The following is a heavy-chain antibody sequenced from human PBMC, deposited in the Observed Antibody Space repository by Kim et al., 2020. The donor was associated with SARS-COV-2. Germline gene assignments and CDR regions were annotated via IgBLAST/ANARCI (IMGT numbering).Heavy chain of an antibody. Sequence: SETLSLTCTVSGGSISSYYWSWIRQPPGKGLEWIGYIYYSGSTNYNPSLKSRVTISVDTSKNQFSLKLSSVTAADTAVYYCAREGGGPRGVSGSYYPSNWFDPWGQGTLVTVSS. CDR1: GGSISSYY. V-gene: IGHV4-59*01. J-gene: IGHJ5*02. CDR2: IYYSGST. CDR3: AREGGGPRGVSGSYYPSNWFDP. D-gene: IGHD1-26*01.